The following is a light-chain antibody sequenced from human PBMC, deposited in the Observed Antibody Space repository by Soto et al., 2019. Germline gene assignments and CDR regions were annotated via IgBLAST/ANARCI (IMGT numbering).Light chain of an antibody. V-gene: IGLV2-14*01. Sequence: QSALTQPASVSGSPGQSITISCTGTSSDVGGYNYVSWYQQHPGKAPELMIYAVSNRPSGVSTRFSGSKSGNTASLTISGLQAEDEAYYHCSSYTTSSTLLYVFGTGTKLTVL. CDR2: AVS. CDR3: SSYTTSSTLLYV. J-gene: IGLJ1*01. CDR1: SSDVGGYNY.